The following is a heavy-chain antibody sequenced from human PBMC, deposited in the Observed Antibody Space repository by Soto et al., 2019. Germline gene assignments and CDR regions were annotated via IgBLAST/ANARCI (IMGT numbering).Heavy chain of an antibody. D-gene: IGHD1-26*01. V-gene: IGHV2-5*02. CDR2: IYWADDK. J-gene: IGHJ6*02. CDR1: GFSLSNNGVG. CDR3: AKGAGSYSGCGMAV. Sequence: QITLKESGPTLVKPTQTLTLTCTFTGFSLSNNGVGVGWIRQPPGKALECLAPIYWADDKRYSPSLKSRLTITKDPSKNQVVLTITNMDPVDTATYYCAKGAGSYSGCGMAVWGQGTTLTVSS.